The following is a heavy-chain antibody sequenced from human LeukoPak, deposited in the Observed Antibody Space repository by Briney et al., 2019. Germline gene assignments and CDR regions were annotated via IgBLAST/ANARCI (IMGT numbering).Heavy chain of an antibody. J-gene: IGHJ6*03. Sequence: GASAKVSCKASGYMLTGYYMHWVRQAPGQGLEWMGWINPNSGGTNYAQKFQGRVTMTRDTSISTAYMDLNRLRSDDTAVYYCARVVAVTGTPVYYMDVWGKGTTVTVSS. V-gene: IGHV1-2*02. CDR2: INPNSGGT. D-gene: IGHD6-19*01. CDR1: GYMLTGYY. CDR3: ARVVAVTGTPVYYMDV.